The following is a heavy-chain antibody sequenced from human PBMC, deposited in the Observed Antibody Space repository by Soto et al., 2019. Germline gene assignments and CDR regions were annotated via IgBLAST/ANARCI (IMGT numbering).Heavy chain of an antibody. V-gene: IGHV1-69*02. CDR2: IIPILGIA. J-gene: IGHJ5*02. D-gene: IGHD3-16*01. Sequence: SVKVSCKASGGTFSSYTISWVRQAPGQGLEWMGRIIPILGIANYAQKFQGRVTITADKSTSTAYMELSSLRSEDTAVYYCALSPPRGNWFDPWGQGTLVTVSA. CDR1: GGTFSSYT. CDR3: ALSPPRGNWFDP.